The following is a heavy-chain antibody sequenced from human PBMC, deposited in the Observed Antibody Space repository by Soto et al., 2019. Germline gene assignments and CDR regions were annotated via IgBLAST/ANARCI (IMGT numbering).Heavy chain of an antibody. V-gene: IGHV1-18*01. CDR3: ARGPPGTPKNYGDYDGEGGGYYYYYYMDV. J-gene: IGHJ6*03. CDR1: GYTFTSYG. Sequence: QVQLVQSGAEVKKPGASVKVSCKASGYTFTSYGISWVRQAPGQGLEWMGWISAYNGNTNYAQKLQGRVTMTTDTSTRTAYKKLRSRLTADAAVDYCARGPPGTPKNYGDYDGEGGGYYYYYYMDVWGKGTTVTVSS. D-gene: IGHD4-17*01. CDR2: ISAYNGNT.